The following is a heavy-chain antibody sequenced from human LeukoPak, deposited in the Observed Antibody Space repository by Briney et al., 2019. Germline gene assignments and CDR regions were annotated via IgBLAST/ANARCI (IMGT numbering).Heavy chain of an antibody. Sequence: GGSLRLSCAASGFTFSSYWMSWVRQAPGRGLEWVSAISGSSVNTYYSDSVKGRFTISRDNPKNTLYVQMNSLRAEDTALYYCAKEERFLEWYGAFDIWGQGTMVTVSS. CDR1: GFTFSSYW. CDR3: AKEERFLEWYGAFDI. V-gene: IGHV3-23*01. J-gene: IGHJ3*02. D-gene: IGHD3-3*01. CDR2: ISGSSVNT.